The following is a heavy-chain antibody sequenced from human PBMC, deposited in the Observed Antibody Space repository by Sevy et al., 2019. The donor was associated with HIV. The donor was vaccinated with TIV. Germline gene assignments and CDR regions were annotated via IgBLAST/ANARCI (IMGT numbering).Heavy chain of an antibody. CDR1: GYTLTELS. CDR3: ARVIDYYGSGSYRG. Sequence: ASVKVSCKVSGYTLTELSMHWVRQAPGKGLEWMGGFDPEDGETIYAQKFQGRVTMTEDTSTDTAYIELSSLRSEDTAVYYCARVIDYYGSGSYRGWGQGTLVTVSS. D-gene: IGHD3-10*01. CDR2: FDPEDGET. V-gene: IGHV1-24*01. J-gene: IGHJ4*02.